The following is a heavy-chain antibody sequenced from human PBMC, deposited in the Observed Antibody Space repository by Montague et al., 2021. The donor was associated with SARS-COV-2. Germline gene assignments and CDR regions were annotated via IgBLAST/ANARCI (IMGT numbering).Heavy chain of an antibody. Sequence: SETLSLTCTVSGGSISSSSYYWGWIRQPPGKGLEWIGSIYYSGSTYYNPSLKSRVTISVDTSKNQFSLELSSVTAADTAVYYCARHPHQQISIFGVVWEGNWLDPWGQGTLVTVSS. J-gene: IGHJ5*02. CDR2: IYYSGST. CDR3: ARHPHQQISIFGVVWEGNWLDP. CDR1: GGSISSSSYY. D-gene: IGHD3-3*01. V-gene: IGHV4-39*01.